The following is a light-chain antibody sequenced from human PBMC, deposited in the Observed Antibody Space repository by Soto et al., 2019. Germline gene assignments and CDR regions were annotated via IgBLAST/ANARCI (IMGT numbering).Light chain of an antibody. J-gene: IGLJ1*01. CDR1: SSDVGDYNY. CDR2: EVS. Sequence: QSALTQPASVSGSPGQSITISCTGTSSDVGDYNYVSWYQQHPGKAPKLMIYEVSNRPSGVSNRFSGSKSGNTASLTISGLQAEDEADYFCSSYTRSSNPYVFGTGTKVTVL. CDR3: SSYTRSSNPYV. V-gene: IGLV2-14*01.